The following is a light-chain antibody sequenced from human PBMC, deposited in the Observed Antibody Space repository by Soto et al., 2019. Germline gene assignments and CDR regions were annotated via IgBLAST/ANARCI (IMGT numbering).Light chain of an antibody. V-gene: IGLV1-44*01. CDR3: ASWEDSLNGWV. J-gene: IGLJ3*02. CDR1: SSNVGSNT. CDR2: SDD. Sequence: QSVLTQPPSASGTPGQRVTISCSGSSSNVGSNTVSWYQQLPGTAPKVLIYSDDQRPSGVPDRFSGSRSGSSASLAISGLQSGEEADYSCASWEDSLNGWVIGGGTKLTVL.